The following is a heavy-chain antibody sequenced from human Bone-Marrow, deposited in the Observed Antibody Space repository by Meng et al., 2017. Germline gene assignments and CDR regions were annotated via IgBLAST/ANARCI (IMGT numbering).Heavy chain of an antibody. CDR3: AASSGWYRIDS. CDR1: GASVSSGYW. V-gene: IGHV4-4*02. CDR2: FHHSGTT. D-gene: IGHD6-19*01. Sequence: QVELPEAGPGLVKPSGTLSLTCCVSGASVSSGYWGTWVRQPPGKGLEWIGEFHHSGTTNYNPSLRSRVTISVDTSKNQFSLRLTSVTAADTAVYYCAASSGWYRIDSWGQGTLVTVSS. J-gene: IGHJ4*02.